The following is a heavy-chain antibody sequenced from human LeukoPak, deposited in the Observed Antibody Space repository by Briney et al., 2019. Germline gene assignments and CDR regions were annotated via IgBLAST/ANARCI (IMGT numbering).Heavy chain of an antibody. J-gene: IGHJ4*02. CDR2: IYTSGST. CDR1: GGSISSGSYY. Sequence: PSETLSLTCTVSGGSISSGSYYWSWIRQPAGKGLEWIGRIYTSGSTNYNPSLKSRVTISVDTSKNQFSLKLSSVTAAGTAVYYCARDANTYSSSSLFDYWGQGTLVTVSS. D-gene: IGHD6-6*01. CDR3: ARDANTYSSSSLFDY. V-gene: IGHV4-61*02.